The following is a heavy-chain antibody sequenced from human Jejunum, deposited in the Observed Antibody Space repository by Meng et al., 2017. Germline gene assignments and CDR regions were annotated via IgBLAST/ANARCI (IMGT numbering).Heavy chain of an antibody. Sequence: QVQLQESGPGLGKPSQTRALPCTVSGDSVTSGSYHWSWIRQPPGKGLEWIGYIHHSGITYYNPSLRSRLLISIDTSKRQLSLTLNSVTAADTALYYCATIQSSPHFFNYWGQGTLVTVSS. V-gene: IGHV4-30-4*01. CDR1: GDSVTSGSYH. CDR3: ATIQSSPHFFNY. CDR2: IHHSGIT. D-gene: IGHD6-6*01. J-gene: IGHJ4*02.